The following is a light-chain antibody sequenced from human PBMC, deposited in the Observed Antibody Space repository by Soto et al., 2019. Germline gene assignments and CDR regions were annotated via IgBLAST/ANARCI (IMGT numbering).Light chain of an antibody. Sequence: DIQMTQSPSSLSASVGDRITLTCRASQSVSSYLNWYQQKPGKAPQLLIYAASSLQGGVPSRFSGSGSGTEFTLTITSLQSEDFAVYYCQHYVNWPLTFGGGTRVENK. CDR3: QHYVNWPLT. J-gene: IGKJ4*01. CDR1: QSVSSY. V-gene: IGKV1-39*01. CDR2: AAS.